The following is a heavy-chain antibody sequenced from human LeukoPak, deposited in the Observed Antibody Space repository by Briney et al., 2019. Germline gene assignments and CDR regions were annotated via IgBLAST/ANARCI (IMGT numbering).Heavy chain of an antibody. J-gene: IGHJ4*02. D-gene: IGHD5-24*01. CDR3: ANAPSVGYGYNYWGYFDY. Sequence: GGSLRLSCAVSGVTFSNYAMSWVRQAPGKGLEWVSVISGSGGRRYYADSVKGRFTISRDNSKNTLYLQMNSLSVDDTALYYCANAPSVGYGYNYWGYFDYWGQGTLVTVSS. CDR1: GVTFSNYA. CDR2: ISGSGGRR. V-gene: IGHV3-23*01.